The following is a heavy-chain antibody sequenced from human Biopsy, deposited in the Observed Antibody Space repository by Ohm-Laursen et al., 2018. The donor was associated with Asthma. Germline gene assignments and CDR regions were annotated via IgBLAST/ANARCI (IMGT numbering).Heavy chain of an antibody. J-gene: IGHJ6*02. CDR1: GYTFTDYY. Sequence: ASVKVSCKASGYTFTDYYMHWVRQAPGQGLEWMGWINPNTGVTIYAQKFQGWVTMTRDTSISTAYMELSRLRSNDTAAYYCAKDRALCTTAACYKSKFSPNYAMDVWGQGTTVTVSS. CDR3: AKDRALCTTAACYKSKFSPNYAMDV. CDR2: INPNTGVT. V-gene: IGHV1-2*04. D-gene: IGHD2-2*02.